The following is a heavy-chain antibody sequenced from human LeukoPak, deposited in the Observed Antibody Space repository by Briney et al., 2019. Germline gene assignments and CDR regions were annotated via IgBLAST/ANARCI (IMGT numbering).Heavy chain of an antibody. V-gene: IGHV4-59*08. D-gene: IGHD1-26*01. J-gene: IGHJ4*01. Sequence: PSETLSLTCTVSGGSISSFYWSWIRQPPGKGLEWIGYIYYGGSTNYNPSLKSRVTISVDTSKNQFSLNLNSVTAADTAVYYCAGHSGSYSHFDSWGHGTLVTVSS. CDR2: IYYGGST. CDR3: AGHSGSYSHFDS. CDR1: GGSISSFY.